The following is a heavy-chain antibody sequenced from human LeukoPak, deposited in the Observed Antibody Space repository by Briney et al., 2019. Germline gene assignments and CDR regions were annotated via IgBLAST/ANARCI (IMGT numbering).Heavy chain of an antibody. CDR3: ATVPTYSTYQREAFDI. Sequence: ASVKVSCKVSGYTLTELSMHWVRQAPGKGLEWMGGFDPDDGETIYAQKFQGRVTMTEDTSTDTAYMELSSLRSEDTAVYYCATVPTYSTYQREAFDIWGQGTMVTVSS. V-gene: IGHV1-24*01. CDR2: FDPDDGET. CDR1: GYTLTELS. D-gene: IGHD2-2*01. J-gene: IGHJ3*02.